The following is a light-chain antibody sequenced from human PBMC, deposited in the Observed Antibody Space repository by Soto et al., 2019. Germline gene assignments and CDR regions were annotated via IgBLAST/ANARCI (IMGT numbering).Light chain of an antibody. CDR3: QQNYNTLWT. Sequence: DIQMTPSPSSLSASVGDRVTITCRASQSISIYLNWYQQRPNKAPKLLIYAASSLQSGVPSRFSGSGSGTDFTLTINRLQPEDFATYYCQQNYNTLWTFGQGTKVEIK. CDR2: AAS. CDR1: QSISIY. J-gene: IGKJ1*01. V-gene: IGKV1-39*01.